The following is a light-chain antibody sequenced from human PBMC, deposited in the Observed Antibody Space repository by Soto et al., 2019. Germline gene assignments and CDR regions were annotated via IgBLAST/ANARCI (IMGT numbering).Light chain of an antibody. CDR2: GAS. V-gene: IGKV3-15*01. J-gene: IGKJ4*02. CDR3: QQYNYWPLT. CDR1: QSVSTY. Sequence: EIVRTQSPATLSVSPGERVTLSCRASQSVSTYLHWYRQRPGPAHRPLIYGASTRATGIPARFSASGSGTEVTLNINRLQSEDFAVYYCQQYNYWPLTCGGGTRVEI.